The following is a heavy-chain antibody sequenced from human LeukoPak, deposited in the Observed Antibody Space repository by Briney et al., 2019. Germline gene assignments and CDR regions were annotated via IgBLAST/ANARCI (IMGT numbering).Heavy chain of an antibody. V-gene: IGHV3-23*01. J-gene: IGHJ6*02. CDR3: AKSSGPGGYYYYGMDV. Sequence: GGSLRLSCEASEFTFSTYAMHWVRQAPGKGLEWVSGISGNGGITYYADSVRGRFTISRDNSKNTLYLQMNSLRAEDTAVYYCAKSSGPGGYYYYGMDVWGQGTTVTVS. CDR2: ISGNGGIT. D-gene: IGHD3-22*01. CDR1: EFTFSTYA.